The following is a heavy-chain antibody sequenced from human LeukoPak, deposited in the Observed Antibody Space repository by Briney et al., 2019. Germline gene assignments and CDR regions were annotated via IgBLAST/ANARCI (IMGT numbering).Heavy chain of an antibody. CDR1: GGSFSGYY. CDR3: ARRGIAAYAA. Sequence: SETLSLTCAVYGGSFSGYYWSWIRQPPGKGLEWIGEINHSGSTNYNPSLKSRVTISVGTSKNQFSLKLSSVTAADTAVYYCARRGIAAYAAWGQGTLVTVSS. J-gene: IGHJ5*02. CDR2: INHSGST. V-gene: IGHV4-34*01. D-gene: IGHD6-13*01.